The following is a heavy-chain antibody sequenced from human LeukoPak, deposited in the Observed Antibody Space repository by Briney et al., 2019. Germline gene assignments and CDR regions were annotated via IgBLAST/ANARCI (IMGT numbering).Heavy chain of an antibody. CDR2: IFYSGSA. V-gene: IGHV4-39*01. Sequence: PSETLSLTCTVSGGSISSGDYYWGWIRQPPGKGLEWIGSIFYSGSADYNPSLQSRVTISVDTSNNQFSLKLSSLTAADTAVYYCARGNYDYSTIWVGSGYSYYMDVWGKGTTVTVSS. D-gene: IGHD4-11*01. CDR3: ARGNYDYSTIWVGSGYSYYMDV. J-gene: IGHJ6*03. CDR1: GGSISSGDYY.